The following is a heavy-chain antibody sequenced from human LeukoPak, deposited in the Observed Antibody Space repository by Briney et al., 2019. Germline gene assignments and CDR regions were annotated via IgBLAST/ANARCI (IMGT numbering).Heavy chain of an antibody. J-gene: IGHJ4*02. Sequence: GGSLRLSCAASGFTFSSYSMTWVRQAPGKGLEWVSSISSSSRYIYYADSMKGRFTISRDNAKNSLYLQMNSLRAEDTAVYYCARGYHDSSGYYRGGYWGQGTLVTVSS. CDR1: GFTFSSYS. D-gene: IGHD3-22*01. CDR3: ARGYHDSSGYYRGGY. V-gene: IGHV3-21*01. CDR2: ISSSSRYI.